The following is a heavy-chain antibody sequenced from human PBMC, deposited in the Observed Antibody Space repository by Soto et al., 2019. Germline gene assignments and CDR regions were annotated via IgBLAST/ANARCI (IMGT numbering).Heavy chain of an antibody. J-gene: IGHJ5*02. CDR3: ARGALHFHKLRYFDWLLSNNWFDP. V-gene: IGHV4-59*01. D-gene: IGHD3-9*01. Sequence: PSETLSLTCTVSGGSISSYYWSWIRQPPGKGLEWIGYIYYSGSTNYNPSLKSRVTISVDTSKNQFSLKLSSVTAADTAVYYCARGALHFHKLRYFDWLLSNNWFDPWGQGTLVTVSS. CDR2: IYYSGST. CDR1: GGSISSYY.